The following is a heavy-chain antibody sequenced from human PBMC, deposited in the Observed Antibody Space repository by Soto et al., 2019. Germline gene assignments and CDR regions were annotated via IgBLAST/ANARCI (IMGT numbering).Heavy chain of an antibody. Sequence: QVPLQESGPGLVKPSGTLSLTCDVSGDSISSSRWWTWVRQPPGKGLEWIGDSFHTGNTNYHPSRKSRVTISVAPATNQLPLTLTSVTAADTAVYLCAYSTGWNRPGLWGPGTLVTVSS. CDR3: AYSTGWNRPGL. CDR1: GDSISSSRW. D-gene: IGHD6-19*01. V-gene: IGHV4-4*02. CDR2: SFHTGNT. J-gene: IGHJ3*01.